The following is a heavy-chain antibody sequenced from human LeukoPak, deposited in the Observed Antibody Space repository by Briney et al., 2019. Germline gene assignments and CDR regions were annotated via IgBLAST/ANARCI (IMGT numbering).Heavy chain of an antibody. V-gene: IGHV3-66*02. CDR1: GFTVSSNY. CDR3: ARDLGAIFPAFDI. D-gene: IGHD3-3*01. CDR2: IYSGGST. J-gene: IGHJ3*02. Sequence: GGSLRLSCAASGFTVSSNYMSWVRQAPGKGLEWVSVIYSGGSTYYADSVKGRFTISRDNSKNTLYLQMNSLRAEDAAVYYCARDLGAIFPAFDIWGQGTMVTVSS.